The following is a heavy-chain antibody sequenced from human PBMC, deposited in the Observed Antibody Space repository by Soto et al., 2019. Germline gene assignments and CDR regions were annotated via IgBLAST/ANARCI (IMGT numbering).Heavy chain of an antibody. CDR1: GFTFSSYA. V-gene: IGHV3-23*01. CDR2: ISGSGGST. Sequence: GGSLRLSCAASGFTFSSYAMSWVRQAPGKGLEWVSAISGSGGSTYYADSVKGRFTISRDNSKNTLYLQMNSLRAEDTAVYYCANRRDIVVVPAAFPPLYYYMDVWGKGTTVTVSS. CDR3: ANRRDIVVVPAAFPPLYYYMDV. D-gene: IGHD2-2*01. J-gene: IGHJ6*03.